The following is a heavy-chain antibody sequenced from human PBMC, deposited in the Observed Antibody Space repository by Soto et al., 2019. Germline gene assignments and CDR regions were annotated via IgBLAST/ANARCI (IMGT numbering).Heavy chain of an antibody. J-gene: IGHJ5*02. Sequence: TGGSLRLSCAASGFTFSSYSMNWVRQAPGKGLEWVSSISSSSSYIYYADSVKGRSTISRDNAKNSLYLQMNSLRAEDTAVYYCARDRIAAAGNNWFDPWGQGTLVTVSS. D-gene: IGHD6-13*01. V-gene: IGHV3-21*01. CDR3: ARDRIAAAGNNWFDP. CDR1: GFTFSSYS. CDR2: ISSSSSYI.